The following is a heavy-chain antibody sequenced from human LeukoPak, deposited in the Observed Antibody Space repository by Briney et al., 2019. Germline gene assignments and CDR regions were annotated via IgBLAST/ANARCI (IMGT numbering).Heavy chain of an antibody. CDR2: MTRDGRT. Sequence: GGSLRLSCVASGFSFSTYAMVWVRQAPGKGLEWVSAMTRDGRTFYADSVRGRFTISRDNSKNTLYLQMISLGADDTAVYFCAKAPATGEGYYFYYMDVWAKGPRSPSP. CDR1: GFSFSTYA. CDR3: AKAPATGEGYYFYYMDV. D-gene: IGHD7-27*01. J-gene: IGHJ6*03. V-gene: IGHV3-23*01.